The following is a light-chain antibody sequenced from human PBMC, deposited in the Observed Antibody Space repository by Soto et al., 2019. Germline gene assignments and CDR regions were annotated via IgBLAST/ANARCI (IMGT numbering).Light chain of an antibody. V-gene: IGLV1-47*01. CDR2: RNN. Sequence: QPVLTQPPSASGTPGQRVTISCSGTSSNIGRNYVYWYQQLPGTAPKLVIHRNNQRPSGVPDRYSGSKSGTSASPAISGLRSEDEADYYCAVWDASLSAWVFGGGTKLTVL. J-gene: IGLJ3*02. CDR3: AVWDASLSAWV. CDR1: SSNIGRNY.